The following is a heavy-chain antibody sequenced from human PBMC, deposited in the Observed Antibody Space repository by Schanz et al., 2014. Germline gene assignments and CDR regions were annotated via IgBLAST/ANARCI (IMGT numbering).Heavy chain of an antibody. CDR1: GFTISSYS. Sequence: EVHLVESGGGLVKRGGSLRLSCAASGFTISSYSMNWVRQAPGKGLEWVSALSGSGGSTYYADSVKGRFTISRDNSRNTLYLQMNSLRTEDTAVYYCASPSGYSDYGTYFDFWGQGTLVTVSS. CDR2: LSGSGGST. V-gene: IGHV3-23*04. CDR3: ASPSGYSDYGTYFDF. D-gene: IGHD5-12*01. J-gene: IGHJ4*02.